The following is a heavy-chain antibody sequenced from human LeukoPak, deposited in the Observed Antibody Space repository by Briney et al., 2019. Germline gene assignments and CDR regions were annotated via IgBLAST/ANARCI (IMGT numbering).Heavy chain of an antibody. Sequence: ASVKVSCKASGGTFSSYAISWVRQAPGQGLEWMGWINTNTGNPTYAQGFTGRFVFSLDTSVSTAYLQISSLKAEDTAVYYCARDITFGERGEIWFDPWGQGTLVTVSS. D-gene: IGHD3-10*01. J-gene: IGHJ5*02. CDR2: INTNTGNP. CDR1: GGTFSSYA. CDR3: ARDITFGERGEIWFDP. V-gene: IGHV7-4-1*02.